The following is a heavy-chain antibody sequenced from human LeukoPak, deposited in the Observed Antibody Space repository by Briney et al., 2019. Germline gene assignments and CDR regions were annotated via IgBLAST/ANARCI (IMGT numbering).Heavy chain of an antibody. J-gene: IGHJ5*02. Sequence: GGSLRLSCAASGFTFSTYWMNWVRQAPGKGLEWVALINPDGSQTNYVDSVRGRFTISRDNAENSLYLQMNSLRAEDTAVYYCARDLGYGALDPWGQGTLVTVYS. CDR3: ARDLGYGALDP. CDR2: INPDGSQT. V-gene: IGHV3-7*01. CDR1: GFTFSTYW. D-gene: IGHD4-17*01.